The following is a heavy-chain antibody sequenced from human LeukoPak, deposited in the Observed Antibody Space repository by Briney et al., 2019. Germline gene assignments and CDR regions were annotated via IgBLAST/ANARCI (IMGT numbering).Heavy chain of an antibody. J-gene: IGHJ6*02. V-gene: IGHV1-69*04. CDR3: ARPLRFYNGMGV. Sequence: SVKVSCKASGGTFSSYAISWVRQAPGQGLEWMGRIIPILGIANYAQKFQGRVTITADKSTSTAYMELSSLRSEDTAVYYCARPLRFYNGMGVWGQGTTVTVSS. CDR2: IIPILGIA. CDR1: GGTFSSYA. D-gene: IGHD3-3*01.